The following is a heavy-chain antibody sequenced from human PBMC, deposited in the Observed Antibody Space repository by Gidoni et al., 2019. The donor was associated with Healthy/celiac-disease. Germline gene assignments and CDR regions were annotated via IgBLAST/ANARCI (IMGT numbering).Heavy chain of an antibody. Sequence: QVQLVESGGGVVQPGRSLRLSCAASGFTFSSDGMHWVRQAPGQGLEWVAVIWYDGSNKYYADSVKGRFTISRDNSKNTLYLQMNSLRAEDTAVYYCARERDAFDIWGQGTMVTVSS. J-gene: IGHJ3*02. V-gene: IGHV3-33*01. CDR2: IWYDGSNK. CDR3: ARERDAFDI. CDR1: GFTFSSDG.